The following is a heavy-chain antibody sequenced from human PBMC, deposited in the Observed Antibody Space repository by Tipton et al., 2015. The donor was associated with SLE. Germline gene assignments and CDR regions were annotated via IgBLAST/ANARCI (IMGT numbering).Heavy chain of an antibody. D-gene: IGHD6-19*01. J-gene: IGHJ3*02. Sequence: TLSLTCTVSGGSISSGSYYWSWIRQPAGKGLEWIGYIYTSGSTNYNPSLRSRVTISVDTSKNQFSLQLNSVTPEDTAVYYCAGRAGTKGNAFDIWGQGTMVTVSS. CDR3: AGRAGTKGNAFDI. V-gene: IGHV4-61*09. CDR2: IYTSGST. CDR1: GGSISSGSYY.